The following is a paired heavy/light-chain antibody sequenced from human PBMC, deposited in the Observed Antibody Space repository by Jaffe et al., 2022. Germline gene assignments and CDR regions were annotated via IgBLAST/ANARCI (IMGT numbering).Heavy chain of an antibody. V-gene: IGHV3-23*01. CDR1: GFTFSNYA. Sequence: EVQLLESGGGLVQPGGSLRLSCAASGFTFSNYAMSWVRQAPGKGLEWVAGISESVGRTYYADSVKGRFTISSDNSKKTLYLHMSGLRAEDTAVYYCAKDYVSAVDGNGYLIEAGFDPWGQGTLVTVSS. CDR2: ISESVGRT. D-gene: IGHD2-8*01. J-gene: IGHJ5*02. CDR3: AKDYVSAVDGNGYLIEAGFDP.
Light chain of an antibody. CDR1: QSVSTY. J-gene: IGKJ2*01. Sequence: EIVLTQSPATLSLSPGERATLSCRASQSVSTYLAWYQQKPGQAPRLLIYDASNRATGIPARFSGSGSGTDFTLTISSLEPEDFAVYYCQQRKDWPPYTFGQGTKLEIK. V-gene: IGKV3-11*01. CDR2: DAS. CDR3: QQRKDWPPYT.